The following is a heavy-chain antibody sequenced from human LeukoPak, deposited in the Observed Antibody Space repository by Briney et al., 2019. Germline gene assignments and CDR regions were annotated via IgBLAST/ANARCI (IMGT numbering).Heavy chain of an antibody. CDR2: IYTSGNT. J-gene: IGHJ2*01. Sequence: SETLSLACTVSGGSIRSYHWSWIRPPAGKGLEWDGLIYTSGNTKYNSSLKRRVSMSVDTSKNQFSLKLRSVTAADTAVYFCASLGSGRFFDLWGRGTLVTVSS. V-gene: IGHV4-4*07. CDR3: ASLGSGRFFDL. CDR1: GGSIRSYH. D-gene: IGHD3-16*01.